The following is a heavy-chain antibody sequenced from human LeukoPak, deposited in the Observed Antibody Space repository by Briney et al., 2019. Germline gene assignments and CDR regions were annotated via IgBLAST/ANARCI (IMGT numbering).Heavy chain of an antibody. CDR3: ARGSSYYDSSGRAYYFDY. V-gene: IGHV4-38-2*02. D-gene: IGHD3-22*01. J-gene: IGHJ4*02. CDR1: GYSISSGYY. Sequence: SETLSLTCTVSGYSISSGYYWGWIRQPPGKGLEWIGSIYHSGSTYYNPSLKSRVTISVDTSKNQFSLKLSSVTAADTAVYYCARGSSYYDSSGRAYYFDYWGQGTLVTVSS. CDR2: IYHSGST.